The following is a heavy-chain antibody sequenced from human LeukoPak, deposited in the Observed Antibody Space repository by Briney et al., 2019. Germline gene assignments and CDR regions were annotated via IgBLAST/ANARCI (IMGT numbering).Heavy chain of an antibody. V-gene: IGHV3-21*01. CDR1: GFTFGDYA. Sequence: GGSLRLSCTASGFTFGDYAMSWVRQAPGKGLEWVSCISSSSSYIYYADSVKGRFTTSRDNAKNSLYLQMNSLRAEDTAVYYCARDLRSSGYYAFDYWGQGTLVTVSS. D-gene: IGHD3-22*01. CDR2: ISSSSSYI. CDR3: ARDLRSSGYYAFDY. J-gene: IGHJ4*02.